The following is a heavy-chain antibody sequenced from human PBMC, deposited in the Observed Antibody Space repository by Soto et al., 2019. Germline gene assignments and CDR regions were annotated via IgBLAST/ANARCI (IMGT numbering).Heavy chain of an antibody. CDR1: GFTFSSYG. V-gene: IGHV3-30*18. CDR3: AKEIAAAGLGNYYFDY. J-gene: IGHJ4*02. CDR2: ISYDGSNK. D-gene: IGHD6-13*01. Sequence: GGSLRLSCAASGFTFSSYGMHWVRQAPGKGLEWVAVISYDGSNKYYADSVKGRFTISRDNSKNTLYLQMNSLRAEDTAVYYCAKEIAAAGLGNYYFDYWGQGTLVTVSS.